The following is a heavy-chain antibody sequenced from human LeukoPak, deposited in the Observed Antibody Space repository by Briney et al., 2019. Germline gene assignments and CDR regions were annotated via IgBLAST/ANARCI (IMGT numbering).Heavy chain of an antibody. J-gene: IGHJ4*02. Sequence: GGSLRLSCEASAFTFSNYSLNWVRQAPGKGLEWVSSISSRSTYIFYADSVKGRFTISRDNAKNSLYLQMNSLRAEDTAVYYCARDAFGSGWGFFDYWGQGTLVTVSS. D-gene: IGHD6-19*01. CDR2: ISSRSTYI. CDR1: AFTFSNYS. V-gene: IGHV3-21*01. CDR3: ARDAFGSGWGFFDY.